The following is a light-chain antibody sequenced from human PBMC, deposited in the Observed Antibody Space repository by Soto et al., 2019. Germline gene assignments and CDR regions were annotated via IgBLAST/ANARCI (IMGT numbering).Light chain of an antibody. J-gene: IGLJ1*01. CDR3: CSYAGSYSFYV. CDR1: SSDVGGYNY. V-gene: IGLV2-11*01. Sequence: QSVLTQPRSVSVSPGQSVTISCTGTSSDVGGYNYVSWYQQHPGKTPRLTIYDVSKRPSGVPDRFSGSKSGNTASLTISGLQAEDEADYYCCSYAGSYSFYVFGTGTKVTVL. CDR2: DVS.